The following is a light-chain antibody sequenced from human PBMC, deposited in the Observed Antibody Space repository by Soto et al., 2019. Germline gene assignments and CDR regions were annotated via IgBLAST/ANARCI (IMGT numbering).Light chain of an antibody. CDR1: QSVDGTY. CDR3: KQRSDWTT. V-gene: IGKV3-11*01. CDR2: DAS. Sequence: VLTQSPGTLSLSPGERATLSCRASQSVDGTYLTWYQQKPGQAPRLLIYDASNRAAGVQARLSGSGSGTEFTLTIRSLEPEDFAYYYCKQRSDWTTFGGGTQVDIK. J-gene: IGKJ4*01.